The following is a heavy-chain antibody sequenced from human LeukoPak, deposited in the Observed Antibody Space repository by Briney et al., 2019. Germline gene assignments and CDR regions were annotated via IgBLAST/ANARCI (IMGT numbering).Heavy chain of an antibody. CDR2: IWYDGSNK. CDR3: AMNSYSGSYISHH. CDR1: GFIFSDYN. D-gene: IGHD1-26*01. J-gene: IGHJ5*02. V-gene: IGHV3-33*03. Sequence: PGGSLRLSCAASGFIFSDYNMHWVRQAPGKGLEWVALIWYDGSNKYYTDSVKGRFTISRDNFKNTLYLQMDSLRAEDTAVYFCAMNSYSGSYISHHWGQGTLVTVSS.